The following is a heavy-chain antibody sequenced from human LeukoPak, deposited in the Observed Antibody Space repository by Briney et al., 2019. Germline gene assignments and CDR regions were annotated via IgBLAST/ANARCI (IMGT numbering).Heavy chain of an antibody. CDR2: INSDGSST. J-gene: IGHJ6*03. CDR1: GFTFSSYW. Sequence: GGSLRLSCAASGFTFSSYWMHWVRQAPGKGLVWVSRINSDGSSTSYADSVKGRFTISRDNAKNTLYLQMNSLRAEDTAVYYCAREGRRPPYYYYYMDVWGKGTTVTISS. V-gene: IGHV3-74*01. CDR3: AREGRRPPYYYYYMDV.